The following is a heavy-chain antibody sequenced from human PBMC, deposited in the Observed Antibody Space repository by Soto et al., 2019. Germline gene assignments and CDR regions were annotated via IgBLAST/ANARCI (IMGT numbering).Heavy chain of an antibody. Sequence: QITLNESGPTQVKPRQTLTLTCTFSGFSLTTSGVGVGWIRQSPGKAPEWLALIYWDDDKRYSPSLKSRLTITEDTSKNQVVLTMADLSPADTATYYCAHRVLRTVFGLVTTTAIYFDFWGQGTPFAGSS. CDR2: IYWDDDK. D-gene: IGHD3-3*01. J-gene: IGHJ4*02. CDR3: AHRVLRTVFGLVTTTAIYFDF. CDR1: GFSLTTSGVG. V-gene: IGHV2-5*02.